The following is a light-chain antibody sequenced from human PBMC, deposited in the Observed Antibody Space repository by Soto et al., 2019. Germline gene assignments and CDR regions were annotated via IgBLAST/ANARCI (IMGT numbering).Light chain of an antibody. J-gene: IGKJ3*01. CDR1: QSVSSY. CDR2: DAS. V-gene: IGKV3-11*01. CDR3: QQRSNWPFT. Sequence: EIVLTQSPATLSLSPGERATLSCRASQSVSSYLAWYQQKPGQAPRLLIYDASNRATGIPARFSGSGSGTDFTLTISSLEPEDFAVYYCQQRSNWPFTFGPGTTVDI.